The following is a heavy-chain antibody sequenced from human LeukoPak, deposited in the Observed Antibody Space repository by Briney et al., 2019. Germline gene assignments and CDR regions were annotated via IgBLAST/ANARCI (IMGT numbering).Heavy chain of an antibody. CDR2: AYYNGET. CDR3: ARDSRYDSSGHAP. CDR1: GGSIISDSYY. Sequence: SETLSLTCTVSGGSIISDSYYWAWIRQPPGKGLEWIGSAYYNGETYYDPSLKSRVTISVDTSKSQFSLKLSSVTAADTAIYFCARDSRYDSSGHAPWGQGSLVTVSS. J-gene: IGHJ5*02. D-gene: IGHD3-22*01. V-gene: IGHV4-39*07.